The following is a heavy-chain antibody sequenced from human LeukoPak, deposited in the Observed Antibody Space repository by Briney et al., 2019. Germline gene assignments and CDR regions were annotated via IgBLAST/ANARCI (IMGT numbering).Heavy chain of an antibody. CDR1: EFTFISYD. V-gene: IGHV3-13*01. Sequence: GGSLRLSCAASEFTFISYDMQWVRQATGKGLEWVSAIGTAGDTYYPGSVKGRFTISRENAKNSLYLQMNSLRAGDTAVYCCERARLGPGYYYMDVWGKGTTVTVSS. CDR3: ERARLGPGYYYMDV. D-gene: IGHD3-9*01. J-gene: IGHJ6*03. CDR2: IGTAGDT.